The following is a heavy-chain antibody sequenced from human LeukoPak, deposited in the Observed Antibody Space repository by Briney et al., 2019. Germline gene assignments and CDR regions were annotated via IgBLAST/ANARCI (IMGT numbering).Heavy chain of an antibody. J-gene: IGHJ4*02. CDR3: ARDSVGVPTDFDY. V-gene: IGHV3-53*01. CDR2: IYSGGST. CDR1: GFTVSSNY. D-gene: IGHD1-26*01. Sequence: GGSLRLSCAASGFTVSSNYMSWVRQAPGKGLEWVSVIYSGGSTYYADSVKGRFTISRDNSKNTLYLQMDSLRAEDTAVYYCARDSVGVPTDFDYWGQGTLVTVSS.